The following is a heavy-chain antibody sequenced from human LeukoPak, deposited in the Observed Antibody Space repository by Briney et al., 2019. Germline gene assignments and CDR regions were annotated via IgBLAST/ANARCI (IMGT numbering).Heavy chain of an antibody. CDR3: AKVGYSSGWYEDY. D-gene: IGHD6-19*01. V-gene: IGHV3-30*18. J-gene: IGHJ4*02. CDR2: ISYDGSNK. CDR1: GFTFSSYG. Sequence: GGSLRLSCAASGFTFSSYGMHRVRQAPGKGLEWVAVISYDGSNKYYADSVKGRFTISRDNSKNTLYLQMNSLRAEDTAVYYCAKVGYSSGWYEDYWGQGTLVTVSS.